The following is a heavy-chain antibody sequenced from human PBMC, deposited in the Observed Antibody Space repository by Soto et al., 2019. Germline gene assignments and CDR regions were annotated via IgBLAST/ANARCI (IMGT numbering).Heavy chain of an antibody. V-gene: IGHV1-69*13. D-gene: IGHD2-2*01. CDR1: GGTFSSYA. Sequence: ASVKVSCKASGGTFSSYAISWVRQAPGQGLEWMGGIIPIFGTANYAQKFQGRVTITADESTSTAYMELSSLRSEDTAVYYCARGPTPDIVVVPAAAYNWFDPWGQGTLVTVSS. J-gene: IGHJ5*02. CDR3: ARGPTPDIVVVPAAAYNWFDP. CDR2: IIPIFGTA.